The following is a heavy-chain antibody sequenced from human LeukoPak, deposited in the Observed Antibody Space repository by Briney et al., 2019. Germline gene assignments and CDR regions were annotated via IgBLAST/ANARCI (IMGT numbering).Heavy chain of an antibody. J-gene: IGHJ4*02. D-gene: IGHD3-3*01. V-gene: IGHV3-7*01. CDR1: GFTFSSYW. CDR2: IKVDGSDK. CDR3: ARGVVYPTWSGPHWSDY. Sequence: PGGSLRLSCVASGFTFSSYWMGWIRQAPGKGVEWVADIKVDGSDKYSVDSMKGRFTISTDNAKNSLYLQMDSLRAEDTAVDYCARGVVYPTWSGPHWSDYWGQGTPVTVSS.